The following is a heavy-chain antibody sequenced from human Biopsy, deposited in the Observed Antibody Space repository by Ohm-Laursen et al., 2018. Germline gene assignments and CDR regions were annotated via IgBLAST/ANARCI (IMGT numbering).Heavy chain of an antibody. CDR3: VTEVGGVSSWYNN. D-gene: IGHD6-13*01. V-gene: IGHV3-33*01. CDR2: IWYDGGNK. CDR1: GFTFSNYG. J-gene: IGHJ4*02. Sequence: SLRLSCAAPGFTFSNYGMQWVRQAPGKGLEWVADIWYDGGNKYYADSVKGRFTISRDNSKNTLFLQVNSLRAEDTAVYYCVTEVGGVSSWYNNWGQGTLVTVSS.